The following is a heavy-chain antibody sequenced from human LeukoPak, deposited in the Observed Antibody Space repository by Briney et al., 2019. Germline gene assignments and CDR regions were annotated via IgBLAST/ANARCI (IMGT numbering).Heavy chain of an antibody. D-gene: IGHD3-3*01. V-gene: IGHV3-21*01. J-gene: IGHJ4*02. CDR2: ISSSSSYI. CDR1: GFTFSSYS. CDR3: ARGGMDYDFWSGPTNYYFDY. Sequence: GGSLRLSCAASGFTFSSYSMNWVRQAPGKGLELVSSISSSSSYIYYADSVKGRFTISRDNAKNSLYLQMNSLRAEDTAVYYCARGGMDYDFWSGPTNYYFDYWGRGTLVTVSS.